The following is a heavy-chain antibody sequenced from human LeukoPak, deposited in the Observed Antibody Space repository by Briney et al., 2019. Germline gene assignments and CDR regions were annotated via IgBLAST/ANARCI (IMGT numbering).Heavy chain of an antibody. CDR2: ISSSSIYI. J-gene: IGHJ4*02. CDR1: GFTLSSYS. D-gene: IGHD5-18*01. Sequence: GGSLRLSRAASGFTLSSYSMNWVRQAPGKGLEWVSSISSSSIYIYYADSVKGRFTISRDNAKNSLYLQMNSLRAEDTAVYYCAREREYNYGHMLGYWGQGTLVTVSS. CDR3: AREREYNYGHMLGY. V-gene: IGHV3-21*01.